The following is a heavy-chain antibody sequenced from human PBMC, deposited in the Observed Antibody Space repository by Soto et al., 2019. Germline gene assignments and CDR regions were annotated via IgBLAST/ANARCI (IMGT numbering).Heavy chain of an antibody. CDR1: GYTFTGYY. D-gene: IGHD2-2*02. CDR2: INPNGADT. J-gene: IGHJ3*02. Sequence: ASVKVSCKTSGYTFTGYYMHWVRQAPGQGLEWMGWINPNGADTHYAQKFQGRVTMAGDASISTAYMELSRLRSDDTAVYYCARESNIVVVPAAINALDIWGQGTMVTVSS. V-gene: IGHV1-2*02. CDR3: ARESNIVVVPAAINALDI.